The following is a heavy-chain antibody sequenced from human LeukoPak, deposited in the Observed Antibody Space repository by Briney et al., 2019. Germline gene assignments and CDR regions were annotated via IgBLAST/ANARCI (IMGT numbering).Heavy chain of an antibody. J-gene: IGHJ5*02. CDR3: ARGRGDIVVVPAAIRGWFDP. CDR1: GGSFSGYY. V-gene: IGHV4-34*01. CDR2: INHSGST. Sequence: ESSETLSLTCAVYGGSFSGYYWSWIRQPPGKGLEWIGEINHSGSTNYNPSLKSRVTISVDTSKNQFSLKLSFVTAADTAVYYCARGRGDIVVVPAAIRGWFDPWGQGTLVTVSS. D-gene: IGHD2-2*02.